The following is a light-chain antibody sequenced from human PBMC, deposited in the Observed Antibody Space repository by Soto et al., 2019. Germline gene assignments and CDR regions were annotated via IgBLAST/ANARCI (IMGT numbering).Light chain of an antibody. CDR3: QQYYHWPRT. CDR2: GAS. J-gene: IGKJ1*01. CDR1: QSMGSN. Sequence: EIVMTHSPATLSASPGERATLSCSASQSMGSNVAWYQQKPGQAPRLLIYGASTRAAGIPARFSGSGSGTEFTLTITSLESEDSAVYYCQQYYHWPRTFGQGTKVDIK. V-gene: IGKV3-15*01.